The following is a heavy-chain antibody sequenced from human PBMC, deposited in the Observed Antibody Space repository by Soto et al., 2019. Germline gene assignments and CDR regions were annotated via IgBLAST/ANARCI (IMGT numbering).Heavy chain of an antibody. CDR2: ISGSGGST. Sequence: GGSLRLSCAASGFTFSSYAMSWVRQAPGKGLEWVSAISGSGGSTYYADSVKGRFTISRDNSKNTLYLQMNSLRAEDTAVYYCAKDLSQQWLVRTYYYGMDVWGQGTTVTVSS. CDR1: GFTFSSYA. V-gene: IGHV3-23*01. CDR3: AKDLSQQWLVRTYYYGMDV. D-gene: IGHD6-19*01. J-gene: IGHJ6*02.